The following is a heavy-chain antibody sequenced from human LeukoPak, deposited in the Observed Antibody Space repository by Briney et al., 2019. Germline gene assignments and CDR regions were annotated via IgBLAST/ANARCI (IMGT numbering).Heavy chain of an antibody. CDR3: ARHQRGDGYNFNAFDI. J-gene: IGHJ3*02. Sequence: GESLKISCKGTGYSFTSYWIGWVPPMPGKGLEWMGIIYPGDSDTRYSPSFQGQVTISADKSISTAYLQWSSLKASDTAMYYCARHQRGDGYNFNAFDIWGQGTMVTVSS. CDR2: IYPGDSDT. V-gene: IGHV5-51*01. D-gene: IGHD5-24*01. CDR1: GYSFTSYW.